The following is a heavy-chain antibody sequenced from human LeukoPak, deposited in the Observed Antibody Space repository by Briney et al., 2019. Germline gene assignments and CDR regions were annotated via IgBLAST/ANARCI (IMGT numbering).Heavy chain of an antibody. Sequence: GGSLRLSCAASGFTFSSYWMSWVRQAPGKGLECVANIKQDGSEKYYVDSVKGRFTISRDNAKNSLYLQMNSLRAEDPAVYFCARDLVVREIISRNYYYYYIVVWGKGTPVTVSS. J-gene: IGHJ6*03. CDR3: ARDLVVREIISRNYYYYYIVV. V-gene: IGHV3-7*01. CDR1: GFTFSSYW. CDR2: IKQDGSEK. D-gene: IGHD3-10*01.